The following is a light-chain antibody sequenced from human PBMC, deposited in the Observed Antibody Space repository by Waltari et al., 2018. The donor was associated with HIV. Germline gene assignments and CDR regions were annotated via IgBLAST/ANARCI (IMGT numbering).Light chain of an antibody. CDR2: KDG. V-gene: IGLV3-25*03. CDR1: EFADQY. J-gene: IGLJ1*01. Sequence: SFELTQPPSVSVSPGQPARITCSGDEFADQYVYWYQQKAGQDTVLVMYKDGERPSGVPERFFASTSGTTVTLIISGVQAEDEADYYCQSADSSDSSYVFGSGTKVTVL. CDR3: QSADSSDSSYV.